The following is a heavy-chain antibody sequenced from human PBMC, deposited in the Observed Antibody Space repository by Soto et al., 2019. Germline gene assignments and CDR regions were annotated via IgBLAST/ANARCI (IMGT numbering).Heavy chain of an antibody. CDR2: INAGNGNT. J-gene: IGHJ4*02. D-gene: IGHD3-22*01. V-gene: IGHV1-3*01. CDR1: GYTFTSYA. CDR3: ARSSGYYYVDY. Sequence: QVQLVQSGAEVKKPGASVKVSCKASGYTFTSYAMHWVRQAPGQRLEWMGWINAGNGNTKYSQKFQGRVTLTRDTSASTAYMQLSSLRSEDTAVHYCARSSGYYYVDYWGQGTPVIVSS.